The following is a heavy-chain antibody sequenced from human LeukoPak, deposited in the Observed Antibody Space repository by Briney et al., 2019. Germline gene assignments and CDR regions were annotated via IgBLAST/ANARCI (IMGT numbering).Heavy chain of an antibody. CDR3: ARVVYAIQANWFDP. Sequence: ASVTVSCKASGYTFTSYAMNWVRQAPGQGLEWMGWINTNTGNPTYAQGFTGRFVFSLDTSVSTAYLQISSLKAEDTAVYYCARVVYAIQANWFDPWGQGTLVTVSS. J-gene: IGHJ5*02. CDR1: GYTFTSYA. V-gene: IGHV7-4-1*02. CDR2: INTNTGNP. D-gene: IGHD2-8*02.